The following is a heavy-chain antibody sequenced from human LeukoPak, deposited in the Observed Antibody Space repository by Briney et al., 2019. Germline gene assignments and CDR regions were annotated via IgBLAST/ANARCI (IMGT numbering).Heavy chain of an antibody. CDR1: AGSISSYY. CDR3: ARTNYYDSSLNWFDP. CDR2: IYYSGST. V-gene: IGHV4-59*01. D-gene: IGHD3-22*01. Sequence: SETLSLTCTVSAGSISSYYWNWIRQPPGKGLEWVGYIYYSGSTNYNPSLKSRVTISVDTSKNQFSLELRSVTAADTAVYYCARTNYYDSSLNWFDPWGQGTLVTVSS. J-gene: IGHJ5*02.